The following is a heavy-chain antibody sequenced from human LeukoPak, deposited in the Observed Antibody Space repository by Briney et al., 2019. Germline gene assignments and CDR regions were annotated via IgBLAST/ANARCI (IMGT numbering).Heavy chain of an antibody. V-gene: IGHV1-69*13. J-gene: IGHJ4*02. D-gene: IGHD1-26*01. CDR1: GGTFSSYA. Sequence: ASVKVSCKASGGTFSSYAISWVRRAPGQGLEWMGGIIPIFGTANYAQKFQGRVTITADESTSTAYMELSSLRSEDTAVYYCAREVRSIVGATGYFDYWGQGTLVTVSS. CDR3: AREVRSIVGATGYFDY. CDR2: IIPIFGTA.